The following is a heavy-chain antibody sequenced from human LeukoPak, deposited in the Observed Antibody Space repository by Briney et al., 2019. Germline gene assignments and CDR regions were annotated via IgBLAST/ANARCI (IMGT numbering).Heavy chain of an antibody. V-gene: IGHV4-4*07. CDR3: AREGRKSHSGY. Sequence: PSETLSLTCTVSGGSISSYCWSWIRQPAGKELEWIGRIDASGNTNYNPSLKSRVTMSVDSSKNQFSLKLSSVTAADTAVYYCAREGRKSHSGYWGQGTLVTVSS. CDR2: IDASGNT. CDR1: GGSISSYC. J-gene: IGHJ4*02. D-gene: IGHD1-14*01.